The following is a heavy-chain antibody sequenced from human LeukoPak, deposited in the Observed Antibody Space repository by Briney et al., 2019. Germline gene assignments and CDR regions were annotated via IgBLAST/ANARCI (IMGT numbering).Heavy chain of an antibody. V-gene: IGHV4-4*09. Sequence: SETLSLTCTVSGGSISSYYWSWIRQPPGKGLEWIGYIYTSGSTNYNPSLKSRVTISVDTSKNQFSLKLSSVTAADTAVYYCARCIAVAGRYNWFDPWGQGTLVTVSS. D-gene: IGHD6-19*01. CDR2: IYTSGST. J-gene: IGHJ5*02. CDR1: GGSISSYY. CDR3: ARCIAVAGRYNWFDP.